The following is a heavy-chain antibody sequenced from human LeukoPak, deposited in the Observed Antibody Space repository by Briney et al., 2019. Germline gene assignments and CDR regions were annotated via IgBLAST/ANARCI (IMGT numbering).Heavy chain of an antibody. CDR2: IKQDGSEK. CDR3: ARDLPSNIVVVVAATVAFDI. J-gene: IGHJ3*02. D-gene: IGHD2-15*01. Sequence: PGGSLRLSCAASGFTFSSYWMSWVRQAPGKGLEWVANIKQDGSEKYYVDSVKGRFTISRDNAKNSLYLQMNSLRAEDTALYYCARDLPSNIVVVVAATVAFDIWGQGTMVTVSS. V-gene: IGHV3-7*03. CDR1: GFTFSSYW.